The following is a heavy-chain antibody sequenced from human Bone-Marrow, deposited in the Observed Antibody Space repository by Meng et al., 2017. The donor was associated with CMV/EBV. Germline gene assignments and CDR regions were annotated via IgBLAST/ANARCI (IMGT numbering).Heavy chain of an antibody. Sequence: VHLLGSGGGVVQPGRSLRLSCAASGFPLTAYPMHWVRQVPGKGLEWVTVDGNNKYYADSVKGRFTISRDKSRNTLDLQMDSLRTEDTAIYYCARENLELQGTVDYWGQGTLVTVSS. J-gene: IGHJ4*02. D-gene: IGHD1-7*01. CDR2: DGNNK. CDR1: GFPLTAYP. CDR3: ARENLELQGTVDY. V-gene: IGHV3-30*03.